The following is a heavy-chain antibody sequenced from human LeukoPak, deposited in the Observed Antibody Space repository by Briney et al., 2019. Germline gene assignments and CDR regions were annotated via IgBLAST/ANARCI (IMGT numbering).Heavy chain of an antibody. D-gene: IGHD6-25*01. CDR1: GFTVSSNY. CDR2: IYKDGNT. J-gene: IGHJ4*02. CDR3: AKDESPRIAADNY. Sequence: GGSLRLSCAASGFTVSSNYMSWVRQAPGRGLEWVSVIYKDGNTYYSESMKGRFIISRDNSKNTLYLQINTLRVEDTAVYYCAKDESPRIAADNYWGQGTLVTVSS. V-gene: IGHV3-53*01.